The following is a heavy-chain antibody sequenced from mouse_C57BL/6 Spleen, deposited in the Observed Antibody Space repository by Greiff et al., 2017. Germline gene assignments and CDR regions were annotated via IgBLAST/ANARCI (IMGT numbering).Heavy chain of an antibody. CDR3: ARVAWFAY. CDR2: INPNNGGT. J-gene: IGHJ3*01. Sequence: VHVKQSGPELVKPGASVKMSCKASGYTFTDYNMHWVKQSHGKSLEWIGYINPNNGGTSYNQKFKGKATLTVNKSSSTAYMELRSLTSEDSAVYYCARVAWFAYWGQGTLVTVSA. CDR1: GYTFTDYN. V-gene: IGHV1-22*01.